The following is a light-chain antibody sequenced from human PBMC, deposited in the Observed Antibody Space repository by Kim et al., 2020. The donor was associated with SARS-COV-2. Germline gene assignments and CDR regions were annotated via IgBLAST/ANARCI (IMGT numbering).Light chain of an antibody. CDR2: DAS. Sequence: LSPVGRVTPASRASKGVSTSWAWYQQKPGQSPRLFIDDASNRATGIPARFSGSGSGTDFTLTISSLEPEDFAVYYCQQRTTWPLTFGQGTRLEIK. V-gene: IGKV3-11*01. J-gene: IGKJ5*01. CDR3: QQRTTWPLT. CDR1: KGVSTS.